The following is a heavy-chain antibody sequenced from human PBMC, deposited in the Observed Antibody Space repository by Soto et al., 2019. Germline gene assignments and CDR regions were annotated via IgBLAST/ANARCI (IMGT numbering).Heavy chain of an antibody. D-gene: IGHD2-15*01. CDR1: GFTVSNNY. CDR2: IYSGGST. V-gene: IGHV3-53*01. J-gene: IGHJ4*02. CDR3: AREGGGVYCSGGSCYGRYFDF. Sequence: GGSLRLSCAASGFTVSNNYMSWVRQAPGKGLEWVSIIYSGGSTYYAESVQGRFTISRDNSKNTLFLQMSSLRAEDTAVYCCAREGGGVYCSGGSCYGRYFDFWGQGTRVTV.